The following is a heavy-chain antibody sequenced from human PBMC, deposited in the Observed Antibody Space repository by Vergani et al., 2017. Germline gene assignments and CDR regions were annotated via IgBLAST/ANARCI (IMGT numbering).Heavy chain of an antibody. Sequence: QVQLVQSGAEVKKPGASVKVSCKASGYTFTSYAMHWVRQAPGQRLEWMGWINAGNGNTKYSQKFQGRVTITRDTSASTAYMELSSLRSEDTAVYYCATGYCSSTSCYLVYGMDVWGQGTTVTVSS. J-gene: IGHJ6*02. CDR1: GYTFTSYA. V-gene: IGHV1-3*01. D-gene: IGHD2-2*01. CDR2: INAGNGNT. CDR3: ATGYCSSTSCYLVYGMDV.